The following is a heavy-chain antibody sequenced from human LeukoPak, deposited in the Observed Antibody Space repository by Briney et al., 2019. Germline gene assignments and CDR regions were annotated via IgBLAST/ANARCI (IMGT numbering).Heavy chain of an antibody. CDR1: GFTLDDYA. J-gene: IGHJ3*02. CDR2: ISGNGDST. CDR3: ARVGVVPAAIPDGFDI. V-gene: IGHV3-43*02. D-gene: IGHD2-2*01. Sequence: GGSLRLSCVASGFTLDDYALHWVRQAPGKGLEWISLISGNGDSTYYADSVKGRFTISRDNSKNTLYLQMNSLTAEDTAVYYCARVGVVPAAIPDGFDIWGQGTMVTVSS.